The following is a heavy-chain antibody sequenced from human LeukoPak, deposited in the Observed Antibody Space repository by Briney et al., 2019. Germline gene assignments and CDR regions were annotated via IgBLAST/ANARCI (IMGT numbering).Heavy chain of an antibody. D-gene: IGHD3-22*01. CDR2: ISWNSGSI. Sequence: PGGSLRLSCAASGFTFDDYAMHWVRQAPGKGLEWVSGISWNSGSIGYADSVKGRFTISRENAKNSLYLQMNSLRAGDTAVYYCARARSGYYLDAFDIWGQGTMVTVSS. J-gene: IGHJ3*02. CDR1: GFTFDDYA. V-gene: IGHV3-9*01. CDR3: ARARSGYYLDAFDI.